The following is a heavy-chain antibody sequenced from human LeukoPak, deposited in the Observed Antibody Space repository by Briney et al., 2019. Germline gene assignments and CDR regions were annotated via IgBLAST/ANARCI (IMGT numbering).Heavy chain of an antibody. D-gene: IGHD5/OR15-5a*01. J-gene: IGHJ4*02. CDR2: ISGSGGST. CDR1: GFSVKTNY. CDR3: AREISVY. Sequence: GGSLRLSCSASGFSVKTNYMAWVRQAPGKGLEWVSAISGSGGSTYYADSVKGRFTISRDNSKNTLYLQMNSLRAEDTAVYYCAREISVYWGQGTLVTVSS. V-gene: IGHV3-23*01.